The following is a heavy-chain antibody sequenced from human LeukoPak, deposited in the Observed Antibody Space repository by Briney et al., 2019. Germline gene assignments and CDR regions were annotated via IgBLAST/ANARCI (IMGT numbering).Heavy chain of an antibody. V-gene: IGHV3-30*02. J-gene: IGHJ5*02. D-gene: IGHD3-10*01. CDR1: GFSFSTYG. CDR2: IRYDGNEK. CDR3: AKDRVYGSGSEFDP. Sequence: PGGSLRLSCAASGFSFSTYGMHWVRQAPGKGLEWVTLIRYDGNEKYYADSVKGRFTISRDNSNNTVFLQMNSLRAEDTAVYFCAKDRVYGSGSEFDPWGQGTLVSVSS.